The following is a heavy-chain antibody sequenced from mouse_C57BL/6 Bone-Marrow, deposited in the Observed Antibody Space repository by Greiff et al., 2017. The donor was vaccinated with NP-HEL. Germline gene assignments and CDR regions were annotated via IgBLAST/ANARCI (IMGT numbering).Heavy chain of an antibody. Sequence: EVMLVESGGGLVQPGGSLKLSCAASGFTFSDYGMAWVRQAPRKGPEWVAFISNLAYSIYYADTVTGRFTISRENAKNTLYLEMSSLRSEDTAMYYCARRTTPWYFDVWGTGTTVTVSS. V-gene: IGHV5-15*01. CDR3: ARRTTPWYFDV. D-gene: IGHD1-1*01. J-gene: IGHJ1*03. CDR1: GFTFSDYG. CDR2: ISNLAYSI.